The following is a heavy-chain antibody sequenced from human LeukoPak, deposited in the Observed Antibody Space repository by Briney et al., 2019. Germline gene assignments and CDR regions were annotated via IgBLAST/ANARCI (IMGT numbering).Heavy chain of an antibody. CDR1: GDSFTIND. D-gene: IGHD6-13*01. CDR2: MNPNSGNT. J-gene: IGHJ3*02. V-gene: IGHV1-8*01. CDR3: ARATAGGTWTFDI. Sequence: GASVKVSCKTSGDSFTINDVNWVRQATGQGLEWMGWMNPNSGNTGYAQKFQGRVTMTRNTSISTAYMELTDLRSEDTAVYYCARATAGGTWTFDIWGQGTTVTVSS.